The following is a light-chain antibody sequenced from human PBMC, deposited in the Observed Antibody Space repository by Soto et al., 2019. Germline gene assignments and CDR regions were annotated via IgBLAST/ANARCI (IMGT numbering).Light chain of an antibody. J-gene: IGKJ1*01. CDR2: HAS. V-gene: IGKV1-13*02. CDR3: QQFNTYFRT. Sequence: IQMTHSASSLSASFGDRVTITWRASQGISTYLNWYQQKTGKAPKVLIYHASNLQSGVPSRFSGSGYGTEFNLTISSLQTDDFATYYCQQFNTYFRTFGQGTKVDIK. CDR1: QGISTY.